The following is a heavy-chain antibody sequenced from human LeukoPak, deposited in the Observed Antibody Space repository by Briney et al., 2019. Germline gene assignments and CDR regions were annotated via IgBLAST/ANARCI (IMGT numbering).Heavy chain of an antibody. J-gene: IGHJ4*02. D-gene: IGHD6-19*01. V-gene: IGHV3-23*01. CDR3: AKGTLRIAVAGTVDY. Sequence: GGSLRLSCAASGFTFSSYAMSWVRQAPGKGLEGVSAISGSGGSTYYADSVKGRFTISRDNSKNTLYLQMNSLRAEDTAVYYCAKGTLRIAVAGTVDYWGQGTLVTVSS. CDR1: GFTFSSYA. CDR2: ISGSGGST.